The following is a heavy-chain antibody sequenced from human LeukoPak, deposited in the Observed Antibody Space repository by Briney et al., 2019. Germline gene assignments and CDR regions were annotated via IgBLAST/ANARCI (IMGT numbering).Heavy chain of an antibody. D-gene: IGHD2-2*02. CDR2: INPNSGGT. Sequence: ASVKVSCKASGYTFTGYYMHWVRQAPGQGLEWMGWINPNSGGTNYAQKFRGRVTMTRDTSISTAYMELSRLRSDDTAVYYCARDWGYCSSTSCYTAFDIWGQGTMVTVSS. J-gene: IGHJ3*02. V-gene: IGHV1-2*02. CDR3: ARDWGYCSSTSCYTAFDI. CDR1: GYTFTGYY.